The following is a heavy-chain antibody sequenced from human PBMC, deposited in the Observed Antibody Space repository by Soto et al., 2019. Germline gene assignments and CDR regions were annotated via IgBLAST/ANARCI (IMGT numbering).Heavy chain of an antibody. V-gene: IGHV3-74*01. Sequence: EVQLVESGGGLVQPGGSLRLSCAASGFAFSTYWMHWVRQAPGKGLLWVARIKFDGSSTYSADSVKGRFTISRDDAKNTLYLQMNGLRVDDTAVYYCARGAKNIYAMDVWGQGTKVTVSS. J-gene: IGHJ6*02. CDR1: GFAFSTYW. CDR3: ARGAKNIYAMDV. CDR2: IKFDGSST.